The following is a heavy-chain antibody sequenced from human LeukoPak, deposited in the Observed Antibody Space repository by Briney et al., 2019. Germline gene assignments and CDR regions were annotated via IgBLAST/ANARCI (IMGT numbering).Heavy chain of an antibody. Sequence: PGGSLRLSCAASGFTFSSYGMHWVRQAPGKGLEWVAVISYDGSNKYYADSVKGRFTISRDNSKNTLYLQMNSLRAEDTAVYYCAKPTTPNYYYDSSPYFDYWGQGTLVTVSS. CDR3: AKPTTPNYYYDSSPYFDY. D-gene: IGHD3-22*01. CDR2: ISYDGSNK. V-gene: IGHV3-30*18. J-gene: IGHJ4*02. CDR1: GFTFSSYG.